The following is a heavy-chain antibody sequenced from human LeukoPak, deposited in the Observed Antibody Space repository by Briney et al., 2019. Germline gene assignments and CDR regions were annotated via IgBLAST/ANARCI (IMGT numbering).Heavy chain of an antibody. CDR2: INHSGST. CDR1: GGSFSGYY. V-gene: IGHV4-34*01. J-gene: IGHJ5*02. CDR3: ARRGYYDFWSGYYRWFDP. Sequence: SETLSLTCAVYGGSFSGYYLSWIRQPPGKGLEWIGEINHSGSTNYNPSLKSRVTISVDTSKNQFSLKLSSVTAADTAVYYCARRGYYDFWSGYYRWFDPWGQGTLVTVSS. D-gene: IGHD3-3*01.